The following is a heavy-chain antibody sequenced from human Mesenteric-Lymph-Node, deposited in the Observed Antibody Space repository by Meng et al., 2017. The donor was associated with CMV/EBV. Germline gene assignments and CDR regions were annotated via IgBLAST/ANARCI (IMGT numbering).Heavy chain of an antibody. CDR2: INPSSGGT. CDR1: GYSFTGYS. D-gene: IGHD2-2*01. V-gene: IGHV1-2*06. CDR3: AREDCSTTNCYYYFDY. Sequence: SGYSFTGYSIHWVRQAPGQGLEWVGRINPSSGGTNFEQKFQGRVTMARDTSISTAYMELSRLRSDDTAVYYCAREDCSTTNCYYYFDYWGQGTLVTVSS. J-gene: IGHJ4*02.